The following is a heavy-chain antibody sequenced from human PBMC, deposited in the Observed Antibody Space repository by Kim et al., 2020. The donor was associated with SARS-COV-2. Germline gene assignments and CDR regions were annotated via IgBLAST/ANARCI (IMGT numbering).Heavy chain of an antibody. V-gene: IGHV3-30*18. CDR1: GFTFSSYG. CDR3: AKDLEYGCSGGSCHGGMDV. Sequence: GGSLRLSCAASGFTFSSYGMHWVRQAPGKGLEWVAVISYDGSNKYYADSVKGRFTISRDNSKNTLYLQMNSLRAEDTAVYYCAKDLEYGCSGGSCHGGMDVWGQGTTVTVSS. D-gene: IGHD2-15*01. J-gene: IGHJ6*02. CDR2: ISYDGSNK.